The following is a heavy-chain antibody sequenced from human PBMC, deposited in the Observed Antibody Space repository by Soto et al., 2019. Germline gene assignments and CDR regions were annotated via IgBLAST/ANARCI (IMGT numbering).Heavy chain of an antibody. CDR2: INPNSGGT. J-gene: IGHJ5*02. D-gene: IGHD2-15*01. CDR3: ARAKGYCSGGSCLGELDP. CDR1: GYTFTGYY. Sequence: ASVKVSCKASGYTFTGYYMHWVRQAPGQGLEWMGWINPNSGGTNYAQKFQGWVTMTRDTSISTAYMELSRLRSDDTAVYYCARAKGYCSGGSCLGELDPRGQGTLVTVSS. V-gene: IGHV1-2*04.